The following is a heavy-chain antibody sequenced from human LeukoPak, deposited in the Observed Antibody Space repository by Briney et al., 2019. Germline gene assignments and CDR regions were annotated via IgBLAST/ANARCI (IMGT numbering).Heavy chain of an antibody. CDR1: GGSISSGGYY. CDR2: IYYSGST. CDR3: ARARVTMVRGVITYRRWFDP. J-gene: IGHJ5*02. Sequence: SETLSLTCTVSGGSISSGGYYWSWIRQHPGKGLEWIGYIYYSGSTYYNPSLKSRVTISVDTSKNQFSLKLSSVTAADTAVYYYARARVTMVRGVITYRRWFDPWGQGTLVTVSS. V-gene: IGHV4-31*03. D-gene: IGHD3-10*01.